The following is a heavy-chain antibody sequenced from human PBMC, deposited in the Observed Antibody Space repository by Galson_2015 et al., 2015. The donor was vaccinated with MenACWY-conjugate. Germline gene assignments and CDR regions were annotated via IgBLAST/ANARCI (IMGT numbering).Heavy chain of an antibody. CDR3: ARAGYITIFGTYGMDV. CDR2: ITSSGGTT. J-gene: IGHJ6*02. CDR1: GFTFSSFA. V-gene: IGHV3-23*01. Sequence: SLRLSCAASGFTFSSFAMSWVRQAPGKGLEWVSVITSSGGTTYYADSVKGRFTISRDNPKNTLYLQMDTLRAEDTATYYCARAGYITIFGTYGMDVWGQGTTVTVSS. D-gene: IGHD3-3*01.